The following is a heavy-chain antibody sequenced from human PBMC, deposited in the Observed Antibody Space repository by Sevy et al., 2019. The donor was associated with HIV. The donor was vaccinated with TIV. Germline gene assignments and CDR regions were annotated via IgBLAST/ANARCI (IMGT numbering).Heavy chain of an antibody. CDR2: IFNSGST. Sequence: SETLSLTCTVSGGYIRSVGYYWSWIRQPAGKGLQWIGRIFNSGSTDYSPSLKSRVTISVNTSENKVSLKLSSGTAADTAVYYCAGTDSGGYYDYWGQGTLVTVSS. V-gene: IGHV4-61*02. CDR3: AGTDSGGYYDY. CDR1: GGYIRSVGYY. J-gene: IGHJ4*02. D-gene: IGHD3-22*01.